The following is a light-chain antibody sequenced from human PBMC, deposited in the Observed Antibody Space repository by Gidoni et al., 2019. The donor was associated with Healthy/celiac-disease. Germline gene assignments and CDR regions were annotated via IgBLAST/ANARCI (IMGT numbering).Light chain of an antibody. Sequence: DIKLTQSPSFLSASVGDRVTITCRASQGISSYLAWYQQKPGKAPKLLIYAASTLQSGVPSRFSGSGSGTEFTLTISSLQPEDFATYYCQQLNSYPQFGQGTRLEIK. V-gene: IGKV1-9*01. J-gene: IGKJ5*01. CDR1: QGISSY. CDR3: QQLNSYPQ. CDR2: AAS.